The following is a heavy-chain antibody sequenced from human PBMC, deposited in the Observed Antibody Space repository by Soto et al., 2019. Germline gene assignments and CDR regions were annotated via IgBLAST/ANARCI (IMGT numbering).Heavy chain of an antibody. CDR2: MNPNSGNT. J-gene: IGHJ5*02. V-gene: IGHV1-8*01. CDR1: GYTFTSYD. Sequence: QVPLVQSGAEVKKPGASVKVSCKASGYTFTSYDINWVRQATGQGLEWMGWMNPNSGNTGYAQKFQGRGTMTRNTSISTAYIELISLRSEDTAVYYWARGRRSGGSAGRDWCDPLVQGTMVTVSS. D-gene: IGHD2-15*01. CDR3: ARGRRSGGSAGRDWCDP.